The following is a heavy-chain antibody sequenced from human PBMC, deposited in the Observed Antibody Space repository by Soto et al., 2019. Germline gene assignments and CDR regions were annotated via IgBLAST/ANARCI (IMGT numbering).Heavy chain of an antibody. CDR2: ISVYNDNT. CDR3: ARDSGRDLSVPGAVFDY. Sequence: QVHLVQSGAEVKKPGASVKVSCKTSNYPFSSYGISWVRQAPGQGLEWMGWISVYNDNTEYAQKLQGRVTITTDTSTNTAFMELRSLRSDDTAVYYCARDSGRDLSVPGAVFDYWGQGTPVTVSS. V-gene: IGHV1-18*01. D-gene: IGHD2-21*02. J-gene: IGHJ4*02. CDR1: NYPFSSYG.